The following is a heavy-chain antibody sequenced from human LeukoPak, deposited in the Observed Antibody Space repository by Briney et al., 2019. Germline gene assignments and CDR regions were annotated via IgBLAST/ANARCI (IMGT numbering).Heavy chain of an antibody. Sequence: PGGSLRLSCAASGFIFSSYWMSWVRQARGKGLEWVANIKQDGSEKYYVDSVKGRFTISRDNAKNSLYLQMNSLRAEDTAVYYCAREVAIPFVYYYYYYMDVWGKGTTVTVSS. V-gene: IGHV3-7*01. CDR1: GFIFSSYW. D-gene: IGHD2-21*01. CDR2: IKQDGSEK. J-gene: IGHJ6*03. CDR3: AREVAIPFVYYYYYYMDV.